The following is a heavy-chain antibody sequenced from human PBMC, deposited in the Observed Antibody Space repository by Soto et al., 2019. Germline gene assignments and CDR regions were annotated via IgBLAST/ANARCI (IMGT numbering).Heavy chain of an antibody. Sequence: PWGSLRLSCAASGFTFSSYAMHWVRQAPGKGLEWVAVISYDGSNKYYADSVKGRFTISRDNSKNTLYLQMNSLRAEDTAVYYCARGRFLIVYYFDYWGQGTLVTVSS. J-gene: IGHJ4*02. V-gene: IGHV3-30-3*01. D-gene: IGHD3-3*01. CDR2: ISYDGSNK. CDR1: GFTFSSYA. CDR3: ARGRFLIVYYFDY.